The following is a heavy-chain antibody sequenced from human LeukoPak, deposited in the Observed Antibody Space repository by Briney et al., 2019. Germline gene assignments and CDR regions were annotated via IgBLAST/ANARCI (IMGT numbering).Heavy chain of an antibody. Sequence: PGGSLRLSCAASGFTFSSYSMNWVRQAPGKGLEWVSSISSSSSYIYYADSVKGRFTISRDNAKNSLYLQMNSLRAEDTAVYYCAKSWGPSNTRKGIVVVPAATPYFDYWGQGTLVTVSS. CDR1: GFTFSSYS. V-gene: IGHV3-21*01. CDR2: ISSSSSYI. CDR3: AKSWGPSNTRKGIVVVPAATPYFDY. J-gene: IGHJ4*02. D-gene: IGHD2-2*01.